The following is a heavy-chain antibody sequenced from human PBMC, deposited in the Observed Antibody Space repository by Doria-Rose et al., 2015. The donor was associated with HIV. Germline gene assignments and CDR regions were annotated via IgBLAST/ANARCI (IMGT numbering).Heavy chain of an antibody. CDR3: ARSGTNREFDQ. Sequence: QGPVQGLEWMRWISTYNGSIHYVQNYQGGVTMTRDTSTSTVYLELRSLRPDDTAMYYCARSGTNREFDQWGQGTLVTVAS. CDR2: ISTYNGSI. D-gene: IGHD1-26*01. V-gene: IGHV1-18*01. J-gene: IGHJ4*02.